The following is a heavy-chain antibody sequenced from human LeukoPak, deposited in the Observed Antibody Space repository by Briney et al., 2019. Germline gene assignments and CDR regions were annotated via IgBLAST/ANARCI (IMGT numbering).Heavy chain of an antibody. CDR1: GLSFSAYG. V-gene: IGHV3-33*01. CDR3: ARSQSSSLIDY. D-gene: IGHD6-13*01. J-gene: IGHJ4*02. Sequence: PGGSLRLSCAASGLSFSAYGVHWVRQAPGKGLEWVAVIWYDGSSKDYADSVKGRFTLSRDNSKNTLYLQMNSLTVEDTAVYYCARSQSSSLIDYWGQGTLVTVSS. CDR2: IWYDGSSK.